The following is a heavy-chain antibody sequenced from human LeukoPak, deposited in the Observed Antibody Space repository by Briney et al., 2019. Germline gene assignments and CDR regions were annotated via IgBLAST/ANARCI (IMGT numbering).Heavy chain of an antibody. Sequence: SETLSLTCTVSGDSFTNFYWSWIRQPPGKRLEWIGYIYHRGITKYNPSLKSRVTMSVDASKKQFSLKLRFLTAEDTAVYFCARGYMGEFDAWGQGTLVTASS. J-gene: IGHJ5*02. D-gene: IGHD3-16*01. CDR1: GDSFTNFY. V-gene: IGHV4-59*01. CDR3: ARGYMGEFDA. CDR2: IYHRGIT.